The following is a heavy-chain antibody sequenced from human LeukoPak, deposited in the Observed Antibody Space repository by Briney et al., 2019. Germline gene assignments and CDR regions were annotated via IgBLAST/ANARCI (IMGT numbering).Heavy chain of an antibody. V-gene: IGHV3-7*03. CDR2: IKQDGSEK. CDR1: GFTFSSYW. J-gene: IGHJ3*02. D-gene: IGHD2-15*01. Sequence: GGSLRLSCAASGFTFSSYWMSWVRQAPGKGLDLVANIKQDGSEKYYVDSVKGTISRDNAKNSLYLQMNSLRAEDTAVYYCARVNHVVVVVAATPGSAFDIWGQGTMVTVSS. CDR3: ARVNHVVVVVAATPGSAFDI.